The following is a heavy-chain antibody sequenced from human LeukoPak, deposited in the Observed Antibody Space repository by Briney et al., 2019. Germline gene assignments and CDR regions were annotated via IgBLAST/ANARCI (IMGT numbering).Heavy chain of an antibody. CDR2: INHSGST. CDR3: ARLLRVFGSGFSYYYYGMDV. Sequence: SETLSLTCVVYGGSFSGYYWSWIRQPPPKGLEWIGEINHSGSTNYNPPLQSRATVSVGTPKKQLSLKLSSVTAAGTAVCYSARLLRVFGSGFSYYYYGMDVWGQGTTVTVSS. V-gene: IGHV4-34*01. J-gene: IGHJ6*02. CDR1: GGSFSGYY. D-gene: IGHD3-3*01.